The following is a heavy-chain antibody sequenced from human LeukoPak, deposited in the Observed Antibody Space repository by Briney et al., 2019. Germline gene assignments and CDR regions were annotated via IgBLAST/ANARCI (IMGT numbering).Heavy chain of an antibody. Sequence: ASVKVSCNASGGTFSSYAISWVRQARGRGLEWMGSIIPIFGTANYAQKFQGRVTITADKSTNRAYMELSSLRSEDTAVYYCARDGYYYDSSGTPPDYWGQGTLVTVSS. J-gene: IGHJ4*02. D-gene: IGHD3-22*01. CDR3: ARDGYYYDSSGTPPDY. CDR2: IIPIFGTA. CDR1: GGTFSSYA. V-gene: IGHV1-69*06.